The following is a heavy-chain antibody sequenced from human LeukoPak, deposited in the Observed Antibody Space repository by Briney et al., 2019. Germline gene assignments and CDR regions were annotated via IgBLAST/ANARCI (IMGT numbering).Heavy chain of an antibody. CDR2: IYYSGST. D-gene: IGHD1-26*01. J-gene: IGHJ4*02. V-gene: IGHV4-30-4*08. CDR1: GGSISSGDYY. Sequence: PSETLSLTCTVSGGSISSGDYYWGWIRQPPGKGLEGIVYIYYSGSTYYNPSLKSRVTISVDTSKNQFSLKLSSVTAADTAVYYCARLNPSGSYLGVIDYWGQGTLVTVSS. CDR3: ARLNPSGSYLGVIDY.